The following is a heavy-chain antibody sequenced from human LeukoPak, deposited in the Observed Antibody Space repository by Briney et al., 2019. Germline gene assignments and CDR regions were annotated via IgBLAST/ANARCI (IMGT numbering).Heavy chain of an antibody. D-gene: IGHD6-19*01. CDR1: GGSIISHY. V-gene: IGHV4-59*08. Sequence: PSETLSLTCTVSGGSIISHYWSWIRQSPGKGLEWIGDIYYSGSTKYNPSLKSRVTISVDTPKNDLSLRLTSVLAADTAIYYCVRRDNTGWNYFDCWGQGILVTVSS. CDR3: VRRDNTGWNYFDC. CDR2: IYYSGST. J-gene: IGHJ4*02.